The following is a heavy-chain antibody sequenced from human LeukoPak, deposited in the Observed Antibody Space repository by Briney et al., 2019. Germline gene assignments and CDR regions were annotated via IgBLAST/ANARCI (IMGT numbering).Heavy chain of an antibody. CDR2: TKPDGSQK. CDR1: GFSFNGDW. Sequence: GGSLRLSCVASGFSFNGDWMNWVRQAPGKGLEWVANTKPDGSQKYYVDSVKGRFTISRDNAEKSLFLQMNSLRAEDTAVYYCVRDGPAFLDFDCWGQGTLVTVSS. CDR3: VRDGPAFLDFDC. V-gene: IGHV3-7*03. J-gene: IGHJ4*02. D-gene: IGHD2-2*01.